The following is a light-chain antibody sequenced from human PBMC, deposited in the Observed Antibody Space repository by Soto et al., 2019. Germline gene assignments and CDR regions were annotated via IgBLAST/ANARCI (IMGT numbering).Light chain of an antibody. V-gene: IGKV3-20*01. CDR3: QQYGRSPKT. Sequence: EIVLTQSPDTLAVSPGEVATLSCWASQSVTSNLAWYQQKRGQAPRLLIYAASTRATGVPARFSGSGSGTDFTLTISRLEPEDFAVYYCQQYGRSPKTFGQGTKVDIK. CDR1: QSVTSN. CDR2: AAS. J-gene: IGKJ1*01.